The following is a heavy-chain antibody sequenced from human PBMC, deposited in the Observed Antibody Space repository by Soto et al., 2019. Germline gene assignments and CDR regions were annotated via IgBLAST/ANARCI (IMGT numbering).Heavy chain of an antibody. CDR2: IYYSGST. CDR3: ARDYVEMATRWFDP. D-gene: IGHD5-12*01. CDR1: GGSISSYY. V-gene: IGHV4-59*01. Sequence: ETLSLTCTVSGGSISSYYWSWIRQPPGKGLEWIGYIYYSGSTNYNPSLKSRVTISVDTSKNQFSLKLSSVTAADTAVYYCARDYVEMATRWFDPWGQGTLVTVSS. J-gene: IGHJ5*02.